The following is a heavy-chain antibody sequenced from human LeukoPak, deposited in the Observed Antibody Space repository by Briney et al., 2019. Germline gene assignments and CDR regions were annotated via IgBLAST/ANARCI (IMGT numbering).Heavy chain of an antibody. CDR1: GSTFSSHS. D-gene: IGHD3-22*01. Sequence: GGSLRLSCAASGSTFSSHSVNWVRQAPGKGLEWVAVISYDGSEKHYADPVKGRFTISRDNSKNTLYLQMSSLRAEDTAMYYCAREGNSGYYPYWGQGILVTVSS. V-gene: IGHV3-30*03. CDR2: ISYDGSEK. CDR3: AREGNSGYYPY. J-gene: IGHJ4*02.